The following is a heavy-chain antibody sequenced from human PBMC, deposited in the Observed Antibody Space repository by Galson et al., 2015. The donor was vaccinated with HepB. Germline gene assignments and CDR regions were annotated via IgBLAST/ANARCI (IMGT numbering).Heavy chain of an antibody. D-gene: IGHD4-17*01. CDR2: ISYDGSNK. CDR1: GFTFSSYA. V-gene: IGHV3-30*04. CDR3: ARWGIYGDSYGMDV. J-gene: IGHJ6*02. Sequence: SLRLSCAASGFTFSSYAMHWVRQAPGKGLEWVAVISYDGSNKYYADSVKGRFTISRDNSKNTLYLQMNSLRAEDTAVYYCARWGIYGDSYGMDVWGQGTTVTVSS.